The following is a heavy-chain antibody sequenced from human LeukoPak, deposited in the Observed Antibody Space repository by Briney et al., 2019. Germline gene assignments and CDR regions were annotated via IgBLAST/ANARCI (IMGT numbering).Heavy chain of an antibody. Sequence: GGSLRLSCAASGFTFNTYTMNWVRQAPGKGLEWVSAISGSGGSTYYADSVKGRFTISRDNSKNTLYLQMNSLRAEDTAVYYCAKTLYYYGSGSPQYYFDYWGQGTLVTVSS. D-gene: IGHD3-10*01. J-gene: IGHJ4*02. CDR1: GFTFNTYT. CDR3: AKTLYYYGSGSPQYYFDY. CDR2: ISGSGGST. V-gene: IGHV3-23*01.